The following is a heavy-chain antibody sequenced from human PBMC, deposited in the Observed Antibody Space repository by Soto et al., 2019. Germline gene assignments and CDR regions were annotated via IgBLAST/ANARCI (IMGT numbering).Heavy chain of an antibody. CDR1: GFPFSDAW. V-gene: IGHV3-15*01. CDR2: IKSNTDGGAT. D-gene: IGHD3-16*01. Sequence: GGSLRLSCAASGFPFSDAWIRWVRQPPGKGLEWVGRIKSNTDGGATDYAAPVKGRFTISRDDSKNTLYLQMNSLKTEDTAVYYCTRHGVRAPGYYYYYGMDVWGQGTTVTVSS. J-gene: IGHJ6*02. CDR3: TRHGVRAPGYYYYYGMDV.